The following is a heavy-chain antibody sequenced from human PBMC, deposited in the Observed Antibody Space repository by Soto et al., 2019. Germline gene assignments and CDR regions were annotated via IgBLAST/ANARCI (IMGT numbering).Heavy chain of an antibody. Sequence: VGSLRLSCAASGFTFSTYWMHWVRQAPGKGLVWVSRINSDGSSTNYADSVKGRFTISRDNAKNTLFLQMNSLRAEDTALYYCARGYCSGGSCWDPRFDYWGQGTLVTVSS. CDR3: ARGYCSGGSCWDPRFDY. CDR2: INSDGSST. J-gene: IGHJ4*02. V-gene: IGHV3-74*01. CDR1: GFTFSTYW. D-gene: IGHD2-15*01.